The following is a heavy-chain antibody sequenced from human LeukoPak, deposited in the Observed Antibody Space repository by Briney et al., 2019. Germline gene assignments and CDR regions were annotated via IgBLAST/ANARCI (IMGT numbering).Heavy chain of an antibody. D-gene: IGHD2-15*01. CDR1: GYSISSGYY. CDR3: ARGVYCSGGSCYLLDY. V-gene: IGHV4-38-2*01. CDR2: IYHSGST. J-gene: IGHJ4*02. Sequence: SETLSLTCAVSGYSISSGYYWGWIRQPPGKGLEWIGSIYHSGSTYYNPSLKSRVTISVDTSKNQFPLKLSSVTAADTAVYYCARGVYCSGGSCYLLDYWGQGTLVTVSS.